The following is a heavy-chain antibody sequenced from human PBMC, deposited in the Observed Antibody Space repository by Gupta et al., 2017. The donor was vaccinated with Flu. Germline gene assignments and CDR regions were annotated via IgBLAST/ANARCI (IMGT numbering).Heavy chain of an antibody. Sequence: EVQLVESGGGLVKPGGSLRLSCAASGFTVSRYSMNWVRQAPGKGLEWVSSISSSSSYIYYADSVKGRFTISRDNAKNSLYLQMNSLRAEDTAVYYCARDQPRPIDLFDYWGQGTLVTVSS. J-gene: IGHJ4*02. CDR1: GFTVSRYS. V-gene: IGHV3-21*01. D-gene: IGHD2-15*01. CDR2: ISSSSSYI. CDR3: ARDQPRPIDLFDY.